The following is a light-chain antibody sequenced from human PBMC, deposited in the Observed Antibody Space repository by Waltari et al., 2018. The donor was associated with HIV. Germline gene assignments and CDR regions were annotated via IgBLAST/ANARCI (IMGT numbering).Light chain of an antibody. CDR1: NSNIGTNI. J-gene: IGLJ3*02. CDR2: RNN. CDR3: ATWDDSLLWV. V-gene: IGLV1-47*01. Sequence: QPVLTQPPSASGTPGHGVTISCAGSNSNIGTNIVYWYHHLPGMAPNLLIYRNNRWPARNPDRFSRSRSGASPAMAVIDLRAEDEYDYYCATWDDSLLWVFGGGTKLTVL.